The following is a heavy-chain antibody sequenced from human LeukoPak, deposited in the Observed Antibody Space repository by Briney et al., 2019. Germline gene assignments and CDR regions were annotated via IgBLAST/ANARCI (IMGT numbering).Heavy chain of an antibody. CDR1: GFTFSSYG. CDR2: ISYDGSNK. D-gene: IGHD5-12*01. CDR3: ARAVAAIGGYNDY. Sequence: GGSLRLSCAASGFTFSSYGMHWVRQAPGKGLEWVAVISYDGSNKYYADSVKGRFTISRDNSKNTLYLQMNGLRAEDTAVYYCARAVAAIGGYNDYWGQGTLVTVSS. V-gene: IGHV3-30*03. J-gene: IGHJ4*02.